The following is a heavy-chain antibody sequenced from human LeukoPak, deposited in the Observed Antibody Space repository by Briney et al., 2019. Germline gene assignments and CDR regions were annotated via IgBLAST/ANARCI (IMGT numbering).Heavy chain of an antibody. CDR3: ARSMGYGLRYQDY. CDR2: ISGSTSTI. V-gene: IGHV3-48*04. J-gene: IGHJ4*02. CDR1: GFTFNTYG. Sequence: GGSLRLSCAASGFTFNTYGMNWVRQAPGKGLEWVSYISGSTSTIYYADSVKGRFTISRDNAKNSLYLQMNSLRAEDTALYHCARSMGYGLRYQDYWGQGTLVTVSS. D-gene: IGHD4-17*01.